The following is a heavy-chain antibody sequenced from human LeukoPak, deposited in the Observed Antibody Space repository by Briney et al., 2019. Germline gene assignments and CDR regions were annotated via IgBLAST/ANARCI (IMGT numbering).Heavy chain of an antibody. D-gene: IGHD5-18*01. V-gene: IGHV4-34*01. Sequence: SETLSLTCAVYGGSFSGYYWSWIRQPPGKGLEWIGEINHSGSTNYNPSLKSRVTISVDTSKNQFSLKLSSVTAADTAVYYCARVADTAMVIWWGLGTLVTVSS. J-gene: IGHJ4*02. CDR1: GGSFSGYY. CDR2: INHSGST. CDR3: ARVADTAMVIW.